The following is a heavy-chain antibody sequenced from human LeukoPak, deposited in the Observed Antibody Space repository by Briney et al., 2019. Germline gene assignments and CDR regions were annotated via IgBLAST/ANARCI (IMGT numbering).Heavy chain of an antibody. D-gene: IGHD3-10*01. Sequence: ASVKVSCKASGGTFSSYDISWVRQAPGQGLEWMGGIIPIFGTANYAQKFQGRVTITADESTSTAYMELSSLRSEDTAVYYCARDPNYYGSGSYSYFDYWGQGTLVTVSS. J-gene: IGHJ4*02. CDR2: IIPIFGTA. CDR1: GGTFSSYD. V-gene: IGHV1-69*01. CDR3: ARDPNYYGSGSYSYFDY.